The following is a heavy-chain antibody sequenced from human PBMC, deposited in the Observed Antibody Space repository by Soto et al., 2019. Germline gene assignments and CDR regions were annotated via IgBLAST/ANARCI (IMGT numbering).Heavy chain of an antibody. CDR3: ARESVDTAMVTPGGGWFDP. CDR1: GGTFSSYT. V-gene: IGHV1-69*02. D-gene: IGHD5-18*01. CDR2: IIPILGIA. J-gene: IGHJ5*02. Sequence: QVQLVQSGAEVKKPGSSVKVSCKASGGTFSSYTISWVRQAPGQGLEWMGRIIPILGIANYAQKFQGRVTITADKSTSTAYMELSSLRSEDTAVYYCARESVDTAMVTPGGGWFDPWGQGTLVTVSS.